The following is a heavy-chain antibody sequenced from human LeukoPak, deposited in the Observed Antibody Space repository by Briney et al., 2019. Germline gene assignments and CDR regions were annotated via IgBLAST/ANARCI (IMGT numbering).Heavy chain of an antibody. CDR2: LYHSGST. Sequence: SETLSLTCTVSGYSISNGYYWSWIRQPPGKGLEWIGSLYHSGSTFYNPSLKNRVSISVDTSKNQFSLKLSSVTAADTAVYYCARDSTNYYYYYMDVWGKGTTVTVSS. V-gene: IGHV4-38-2*02. J-gene: IGHJ6*03. CDR3: ARDSTNYYYYYMDV. D-gene: IGHD5/OR15-5a*01. CDR1: GYSISNGYY.